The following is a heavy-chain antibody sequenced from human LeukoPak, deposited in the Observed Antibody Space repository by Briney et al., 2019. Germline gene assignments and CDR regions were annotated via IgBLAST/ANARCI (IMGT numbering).Heavy chain of an antibody. CDR2: MWYEGSNK. Sequence: PGKCMRPSCAAAGFTFSSYGMYGVRQATANALWRAAVMWYEGSNKYYADSVKGRFTISRDNSKTTLYLQMNSLRAEDTAVYYCARDLSMDCGGDCYSGMDYWGQGTLVTVSS. V-gene: IGHV3-33*01. J-gene: IGHJ4*02. D-gene: IGHD2-21*02. CDR3: ARDLSMDCGGDCYSGMDY. CDR1: GFTFSSYG.